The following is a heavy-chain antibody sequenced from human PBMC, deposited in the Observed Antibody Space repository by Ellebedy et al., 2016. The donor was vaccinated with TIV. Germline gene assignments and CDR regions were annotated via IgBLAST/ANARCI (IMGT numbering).Heavy chain of an antibody. V-gene: IGHV4-59*01. J-gene: IGHJ4*02. CDR2: NSYSGIA. D-gene: IGHD6-19*01. CDR1: GASISSNY. CDR3: ARGIYTNGWYDY. Sequence: MPSETLSLTCTVSGASISSNYWTRIRQSPGKGLEWIGYNSYSGIANYNPSLKGRATISVDTSENQFSLKLSSVTAADTALYFCARGIYTNGWYDYWGQGSLVTVSS.